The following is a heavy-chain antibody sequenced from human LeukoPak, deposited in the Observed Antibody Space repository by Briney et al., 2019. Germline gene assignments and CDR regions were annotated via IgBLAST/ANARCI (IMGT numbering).Heavy chain of an antibody. J-gene: IGHJ4*02. CDR3: ARLRYSGLDY. D-gene: IGHD1-26*01. CDR2: IHPDSGNT. V-gene: IGHV1-8*02. Sequence: ASVKVSCKASGYTFTSYYMHWARQATGQGLEWMGWIHPDSGNTDYAQKFQGRLTMTRETSTTTAYMELSSLRSEDTAVYYCARLRYSGLDYWGQGSLVSVS. CDR1: GYTFTSYY.